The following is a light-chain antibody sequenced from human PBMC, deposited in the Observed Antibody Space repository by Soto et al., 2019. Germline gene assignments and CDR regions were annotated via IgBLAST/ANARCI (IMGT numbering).Light chain of an antibody. CDR2: GAS. Sequence: EIVCTQSASTLSVSPGERATLSCRASQSVRFNLAWYQQKPGQAPRLLIYGASTRATGIPAKFSGSGSGTEFTLTISSLQSEDLAIYYCQQYTDWPPWTFGQGTKVDIK. V-gene: IGKV3-15*01. J-gene: IGKJ1*01. CDR3: QQYTDWPPWT. CDR1: QSVRFN.